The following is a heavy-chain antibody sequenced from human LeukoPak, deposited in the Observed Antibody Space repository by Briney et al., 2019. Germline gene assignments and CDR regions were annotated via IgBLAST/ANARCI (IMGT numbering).Heavy chain of an antibody. CDR1: GFTLSDYY. CDR3: ARPNLGHDY. Sequence: GGSLRLSCGASGFTLSDYYMSWIRRAPGKGLEWVSYISNSGINIYYADSVKGRFTVSRDNAKNSLYLQMNSLRAEDTAVYYCARPNLGHDYWGQGTLVTVSS. CDR2: ISNSGINI. V-gene: IGHV3-11*01. J-gene: IGHJ4*02. D-gene: IGHD3-16*01.